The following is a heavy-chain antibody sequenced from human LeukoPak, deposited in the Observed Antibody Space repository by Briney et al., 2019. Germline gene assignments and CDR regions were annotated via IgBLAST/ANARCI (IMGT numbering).Heavy chain of an antibody. CDR3: ATQPPLWNDGAVY. J-gene: IGHJ4*02. V-gene: IGHV1-24*01. Sequence: GASVKVSCKASGYTFTSYGISWVRQAPGKGLEWMGGFDPEDGETIYAQKFQGRVTMTEDTSTDTAYMELSSLRSEDTAVYYCATQPPLWNDGAVYWGQGTLVTVSS. D-gene: IGHD1-1*01. CDR2: FDPEDGET. CDR1: GYTFTSYG.